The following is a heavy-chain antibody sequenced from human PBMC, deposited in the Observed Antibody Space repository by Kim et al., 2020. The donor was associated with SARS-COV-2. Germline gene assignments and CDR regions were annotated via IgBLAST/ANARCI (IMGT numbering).Heavy chain of an antibody. J-gene: IGHJ6*02. D-gene: IGHD7-27*01. V-gene: IGHV3-53*01. Sequence: GGSLRLSCAASGFTVSSNYMSWVRQAPGKGLEWVSVIYSGGSTYYADSVKGRFTISRDNSKNTLYLQMNSLRAEDTAVYYCAREWGGPGDYYYYGMDVWGQGTTVTVSS. CDR2: IYSGGST. CDR3: AREWGGPGDYYYYGMDV. CDR1: GFTVSSNY.